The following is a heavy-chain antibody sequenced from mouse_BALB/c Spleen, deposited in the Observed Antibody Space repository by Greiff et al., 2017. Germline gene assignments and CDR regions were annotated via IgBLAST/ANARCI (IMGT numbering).Heavy chain of an antibody. CDR2: ISSGSSTI. J-gene: IGHJ2*01. Sequence: EVKVVESGGGLVQPGGSRKLSCAASGFTFSSFGMYWVRQAREKGLGWVAYISSGSSTIYYADTVKGRFTISRDNPKNTLFLQMTSLKSEDTAIYYCARSLFTPYFDYWGQGTTLTVSS. V-gene: IGHV5-17*02. CDR3: ARSLFTPYFDY. CDR1: GFTFSSFG. D-gene: IGHD6-2*01.